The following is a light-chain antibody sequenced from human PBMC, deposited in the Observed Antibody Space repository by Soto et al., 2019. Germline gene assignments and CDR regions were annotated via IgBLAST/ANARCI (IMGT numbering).Light chain of an antibody. Sequence: QSVLTQPPSVSGAPGQRVTISCTGSSSNIGAGYDVHWYQQLPGTAPKLLIYGNSNRPSGVPDRFSGSTSDTSASLAISGLQAEDEADYYCQSFDSSLSGSVVGGGTKLTVL. J-gene: IGLJ2*01. CDR2: GNS. V-gene: IGLV1-40*01. CDR3: QSFDSSLSGSV. CDR1: SSNIGAGYD.